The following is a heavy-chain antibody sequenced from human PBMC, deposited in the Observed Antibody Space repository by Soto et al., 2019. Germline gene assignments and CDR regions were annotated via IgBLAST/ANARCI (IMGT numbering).Heavy chain of an antibody. V-gene: IGHV1-18*01. J-gene: IGHJ6*02. CDR2: ISAYNGNT. Sequence: ASVKVSCKASGYTFTSYGISWVRQAPGQGLEWMGWISAYNGNTNYAQKLQGRVTMTTDTSTSTAYMELRSLRSDDTAVYYCARVGADSGYDGYYYYGMDVWGQGTTVTVSS. CDR3: ARVGADSGYDGYYYYGMDV. D-gene: IGHD5-12*01. CDR1: GYTFTSYG.